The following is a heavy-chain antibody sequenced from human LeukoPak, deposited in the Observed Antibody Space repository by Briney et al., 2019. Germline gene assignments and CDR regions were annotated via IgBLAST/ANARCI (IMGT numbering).Heavy chain of an antibody. CDR3: ARVRGELEEVDY. D-gene: IGHD1-26*01. Sequence: SETLSLTCTVSGSSLSSYCWSWIRQPPGKGLEWIGCISYSGSTNYNPSLKSRVTISVDTSKNQFSLKLSSVTAADTAVYYCARVRGELEEVDYWGQGTLVTVSS. V-gene: IGHV4-59*08. CDR2: ISYSGST. J-gene: IGHJ4*02. CDR1: GSSLSSYC.